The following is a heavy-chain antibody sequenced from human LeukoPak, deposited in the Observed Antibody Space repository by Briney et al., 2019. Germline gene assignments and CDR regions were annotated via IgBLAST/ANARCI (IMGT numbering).Heavy chain of an antibody. J-gene: IGHJ3*02. CDR1: GYTFTGYY. CDR2: INPNSGGT. CDR3: ARGKYYDSSGAPREFDI. V-gene: IGHV1-2*02. Sequence: GASVKVSCKASGYTFTGYYMHWVRQAPGQGLEWMGWINPNSGGTNYAQKFQGRVTMTRDTSISTAYMELSSLRSEDTAVYYCARGKYYDSSGAPREFDIWGQGTMVTVSS. D-gene: IGHD3-22*01.